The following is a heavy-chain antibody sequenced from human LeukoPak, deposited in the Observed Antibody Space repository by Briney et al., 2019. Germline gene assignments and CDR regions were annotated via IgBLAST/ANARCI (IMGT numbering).Heavy chain of an antibody. CDR1: GFTFSDHY. CDR2: TRNEANSYTT. V-gene: IGHV3-72*01. D-gene: IGHD2-15*01. J-gene: IGHJ6*03. Sequence: PGGSLRLSCAASGFTFSDHYMDWVRQAPGEGLEWVGRTRNEANSYTTEYAASVKGRFTISRDDSKNSLYLQMNSLKTEDTAVYYCARWGYCSGGSCYSGGGYYYYMDVWGKGTTVTVSS. CDR3: ARWGYCSGGSCYSGGGYYYYMDV.